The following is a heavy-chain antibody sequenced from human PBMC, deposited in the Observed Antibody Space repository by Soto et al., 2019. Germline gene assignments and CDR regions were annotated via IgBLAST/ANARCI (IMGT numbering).Heavy chain of an antibody. V-gene: IGHV3-23*01. CDR3: AKDGLVGSYSDY. J-gene: IGHJ4*02. D-gene: IGHD1-26*01. CDR1: GFTFSSCA. CDR2: ISASGADT. Sequence: PGGSLRLSCAASGFTFSSCAMSWVRQAPGKGVEWVSIISASGADTYYADSVKGRFAISRDNSKNTLYLQMNSLRAEDTALYYCAKDGLVGSYSDYWGQGTLVTVSS.